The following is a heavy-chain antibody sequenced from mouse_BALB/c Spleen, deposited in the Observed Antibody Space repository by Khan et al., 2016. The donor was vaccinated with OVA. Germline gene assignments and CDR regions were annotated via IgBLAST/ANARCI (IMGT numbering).Heavy chain of an antibody. Sequence: EVQLQESGPGLVKPSQSLSLTCTVTGYSITSDYAWNWIRQFPGNKLEWMGYIHYSGSTSYIPSLKSRISITLDTSKNQFFLHLNSVTSEDTATYNCARGRAYWGQGTLVTVSA. CDR2: IHYSGST. J-gene: IGHJ3*01. CDR3: ARGRAY. CDR1: GYSITSDYA. V-gene: IGHV3-2*02. D-gene: IGHD3-3*01.